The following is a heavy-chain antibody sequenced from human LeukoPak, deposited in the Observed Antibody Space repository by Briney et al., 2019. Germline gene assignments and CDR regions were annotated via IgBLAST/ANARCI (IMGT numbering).Heavy chain of an antibody. CDR2: INPNSGGT. V-gene: IGHV1-2*02. Sequence: ASVTVSCTASGYTFTDYYMHWVRQAPGQGLEWMGWINPNSGGTNYAQKFQGRVTMTRDTSISTAYMELSRLRSDDTAVYYCARDSAPGDTYGLLGIDSWGQGTLVTVSS. J-gene: IGHJ4*02. CDR3: ARDSAPGDTYGLLGIDS. D-gene: IGHD5-18*01. CDR1: GYTFTDYY.